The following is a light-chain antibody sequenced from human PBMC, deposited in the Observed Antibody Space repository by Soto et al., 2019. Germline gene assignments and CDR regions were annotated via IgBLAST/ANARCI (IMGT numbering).Light chain of an antibody. Sequence: EIVLTQSPGTLSLSPGERATLSCRASQSVSNNYLAWYQQKPGQAPWLLIYGASNRATGTPDRFSGSGSGTDFTLTISRLEPEDFAVYYCQQYGSSGTFGQGTKVDIK. J-gene: IGKJ1*01. CDR2: GAS. CDR1: QSVSNNY. CDR3: QQYGSSGT. V-gene: IGKV3-20*01.